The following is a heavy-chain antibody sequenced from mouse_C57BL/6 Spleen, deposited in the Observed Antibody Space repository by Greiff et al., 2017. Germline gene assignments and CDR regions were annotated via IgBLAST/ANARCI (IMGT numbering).Heavy chain of an antibody. V-gene: IGHV3-6*01. Sequence: DVQLQESGPGLVKPSQSLSLTCSVTGYSITSGYYWNWIRQFPGNKLEWMGYISYDGSNNYNPSLKNRISITRDTSKNQFFLKLNSVTTEDTATYYCARGRDGKGDYWGQGTTLTVSS. CDR2: ISYDGSN. J-gene: IGHJ2*01. D-gene: IGHD2-1*01. CDR1: GYSITSGYY. CDR3: ARGRDGKGDY.